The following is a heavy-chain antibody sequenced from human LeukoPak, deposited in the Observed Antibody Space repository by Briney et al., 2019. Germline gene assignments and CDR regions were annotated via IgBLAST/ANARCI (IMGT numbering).Heavy chain of an antibody. J-gene: IGHJ4*02. CDR2: IYYSGST. Sequence: PSETLSLTCTISGGSISSSDYYWGWSRQPPGKGLEWIVSIYYSGSTYYNPSLKSRVTISVDTSKNQFSLKLSSVTAADTAVYYCARLAYSYGYYFDYWGQGTLVTVSS. CDR3: ARLAYSYGYYFDY. V-gene: IGHV4-39*01. CDR1: GGSISSSDYY. D-gene: IGHD5-18*01.